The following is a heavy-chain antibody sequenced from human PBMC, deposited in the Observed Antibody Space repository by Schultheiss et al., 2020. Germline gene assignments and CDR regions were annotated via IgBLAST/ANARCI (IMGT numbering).Heavy chain of an antibody. CDR2: ISYSGST. V-gene: IGHV4-61*01. D-gene: IGHD1-26*01. CDR1: GGSISSGSYY. CDR3: ARGNRRGRVEYFQH. J-gene: IGHJ1*01. Sequence: SETLSLTCTVSGGSISSGSYYWSWIRQPPGKGLEWIGYISYSGSTTYNPSLKSRVTISVDTSKNQFSLKLSSVTAADTAVYYCARGNRRGRVEYFQHWGQGTLVTVSS.